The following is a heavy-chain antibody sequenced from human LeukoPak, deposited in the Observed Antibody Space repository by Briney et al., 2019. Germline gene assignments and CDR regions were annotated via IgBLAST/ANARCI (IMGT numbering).Heavy chain of an antibody. CDR2: IYHSGNT. D-gene: IGHD3-16*02. V-gene: IGHV4-4*02. J-gene: IGHJ4*02. CDR1: GDSISSSNW. CDR3: ARMGLAGYLY. Sequence: PSGTLSLTCAVSGDSISSSNWWSWVRQPPGKGLEWIGEIYHSGNTNYNPSLKSRVTISVDKCKNQFSLKLSSVTAADTAVYYCARMGLAGYLYWGQGTLVTVPS.